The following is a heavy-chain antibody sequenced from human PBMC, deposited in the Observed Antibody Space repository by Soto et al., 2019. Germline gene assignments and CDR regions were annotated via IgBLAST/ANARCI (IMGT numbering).Heavy chain of an antibody. D-gene: IGHD6-6*01. CDR3: ARGPDPQYSSSRLTYFDY. CDR2: ISAYNGNT. Sequence: ASVKVSCKASGYTFTSYGISWVRQAPGQGLEWMGWISAYNGNTNYAQKLQGRVTMTTDTSTSTAYMELRSLRSDDMAVYYCARGPDPQYSSSRLTYFDYWGQGTLVTVSS. J-gene: IGHJ4*02. V-gene: IGHV1-18*03. CDR1: GYTFTSYG.